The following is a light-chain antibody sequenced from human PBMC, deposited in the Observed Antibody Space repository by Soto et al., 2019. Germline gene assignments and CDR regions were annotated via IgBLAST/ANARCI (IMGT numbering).Light chain of an antibody. CDR2: EVT. Sequence: QSVLTQPASVSGSPGQSITISCTGTSSDVGYYNFVAWYQQHPGRAPKLIIYEVTNRPSGVSDRFSGSKSGNTASLTISGLQAEDEADYYCSSYTRTRIRLFGTGTKLTVL. V-gene: IGLV2-14*01. CDR1: SSDVGYYNF. J-gene: IGLJ1*01. CDR3: SSYTRTRIRL.